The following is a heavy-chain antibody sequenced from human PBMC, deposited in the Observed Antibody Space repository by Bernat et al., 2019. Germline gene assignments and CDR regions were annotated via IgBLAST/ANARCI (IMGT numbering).Heavy chain of an antibody. D-gene: IGHD6-13*01. CDR3: TTGGFGSSPEGDDY. J-gene: IGHJ4*02. CDR1: GFTFSNAW. V-gene: IGHV3-15*01. CDR2: IKSKTDGGTT. Sequence: EVQLVESGGGLVKPGGSLRLSCAASGFTFSNAWMSWVRQAPGKGLEWVVRIKSKTDGGTTDYAAPVKGRFTISRDDSKNTLYLQMNSLKTEDTDVYYCTTGGFGSSPEGDDYWGQGTLVTVSS.